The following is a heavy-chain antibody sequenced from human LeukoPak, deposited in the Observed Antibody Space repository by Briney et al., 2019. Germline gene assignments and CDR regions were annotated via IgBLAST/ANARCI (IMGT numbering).Heavy chain of an antibody. CDR2: IYTSGST. Sequence: SQTLSLTCTVSGGSISSGSYYWSWIRQPAGKGLEWIGRIYTSGSTNYNPSLKSRVTISVDTSKNQFSLKLSSVTAADTAVYYCARAAVVLWFGEYNWFDHWGQGTLVTVSS. D-gene: IGHD3-10*01. V-gene: IGHV4-61*02. CDR1: GGSISSGSYY. J-gene: IGHJ5*02. CDR3: ARAAVVLWFGEYNWFDH.